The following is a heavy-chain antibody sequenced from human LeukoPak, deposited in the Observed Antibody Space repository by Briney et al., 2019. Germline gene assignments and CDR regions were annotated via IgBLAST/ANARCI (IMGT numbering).Heavy chain of an antibody. CDR3: ARDISLRYCTNGVCYTGAFDY. J-gene: IGHJ4*02. Sequence: PGGSLRLSCAASGFTFSSYSMNWVRQAPGKGLEWVAVIWYDGSNKYYADSVKGRFTISRDNSKNTLYLQMNSLRAEDTAVYYCARDISLRYCTNGVCYTGAFDYWGQGTLVTVSS. D-gene: IGHD2-8*01. CDR2: IWYDGSNK. V-gene: IGHV3-33*08. CDR1: GFTFSSYS.